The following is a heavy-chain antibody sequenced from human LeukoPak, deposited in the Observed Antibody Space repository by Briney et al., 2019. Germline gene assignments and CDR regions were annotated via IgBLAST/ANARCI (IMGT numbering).Heavy chain of an antibody. Sequence: SETLSLTCGVYDGSFIGDYWSWIRQSPGMGLEWIGQVYHSGSANYNPSLRSRVTISIDTSKKQFSLKLNSVTATDTAVYYCARHGGFYYDSWGQGTLVTVSS. J-gene: IGHJ4*02. V-gene: IGHV4-34*01. CDR3: ARHGGFYYDS. CDR2: VYHSGSA. D-gene: IGHD3-16*01. CDR1: DGSFIGDY.